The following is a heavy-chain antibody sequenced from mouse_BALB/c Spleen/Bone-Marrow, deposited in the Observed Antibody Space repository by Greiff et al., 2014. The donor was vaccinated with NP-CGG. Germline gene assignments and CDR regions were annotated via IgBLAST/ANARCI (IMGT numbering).Heavy chain of an antibody. CDR2: ISDGGSYT. V-gene: IGHV5-4*02. CDR1: GFTFSDYY. D-gene: IGHD2-4*01. Sequence: EVQLVESGGGLVKPGGSLKLSCAASGFTFSDYYMYWVCQTPEKRLEWVATISDGGSYTYYPDSVKGRFTISRDNAKNNLYLQMSSLKSEDTAMYYCARIYYDYDGGVYYYAMDYWGQGTSVTVSS. J-gene: IGHJ4*01. CDR3: ARIYYDYDGGVYYYAMDY.